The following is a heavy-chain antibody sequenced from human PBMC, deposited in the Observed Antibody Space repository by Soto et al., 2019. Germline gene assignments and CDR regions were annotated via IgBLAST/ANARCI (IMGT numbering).Heavy chain of an antibody. V-gene: IGHV4-30-4*01. D-gene: IGHD1-20*01. J-gene: IGHJ4*02. Sequence: QVQLQESGPGLVKPSQTLSLTCTVSGGSISSGDYYWSWIRQPPGKGLEWIGSIYYSGSTYYNPSPKSPVTISVDTSKTHFSLKLSSVTAADTAVYYCATITLGSNRLDYWGQGTLVTVSS. CDR1: GGSISSGDYY. CDR3: ATITLGSNRLDY. CDR2: IYYSGST.